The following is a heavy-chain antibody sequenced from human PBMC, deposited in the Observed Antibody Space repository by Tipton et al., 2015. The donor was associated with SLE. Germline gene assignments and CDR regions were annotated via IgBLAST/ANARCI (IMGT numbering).Heavy chain of an antibody. CDR3: ASSLLWFGAPSYFDY. V-gene: IGHV3-74*01. CDR2: IDPDGSRT. Sequence: SLRLSCTASSFTFSSYWMHWVRQVPGKGLVWVSEIDPDGSRTNYADYVEGRFTISRDNSKNTLYLQMNSLRAEDTAVYYCASSLLWFGAPSYFDYWGQGTLVTVSS. J-gene: IGHJ4*02. D-gene: IGHD3-10*01. CDR1: SFTFSSYW.